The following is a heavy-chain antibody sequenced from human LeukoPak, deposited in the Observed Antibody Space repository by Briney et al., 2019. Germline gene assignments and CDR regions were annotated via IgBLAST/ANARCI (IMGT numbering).Heavy chain of an antibody. Sequence: GASVKVSCKASGYTFTGYYMHWVRQAPGQGLEWMGWINPNSGGTNYAQKFQGWVTMTRDTSISTAYMELSRLRSDDTAVYYCARGAPLYYDHVWGSYRDDAFDIWGQGTMVTVSS. CDR2: INPNSGGT. CDR1: GYTFTGYY. CDR3: ARGAPLYYDHVWGSYRDDAFDI. J-gene: IGHJ3*02. V-gene: IGHV1-2*04. D-gene: IGHD3-16*02.